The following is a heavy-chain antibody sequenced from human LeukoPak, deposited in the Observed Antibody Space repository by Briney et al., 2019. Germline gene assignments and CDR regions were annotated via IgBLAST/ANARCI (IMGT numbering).Heavy chain of an antibody. V-gene: IGHV3-21*01. CDR3: ARETLDYDFWSGGAVHFDY. Sequence: GGSLRLFCAASGFTFSSYSMNWVRQAPGKGLEWVSSISSSSSYIYYADSVKGRFTISRDNAKNSLYLQMNSLRAEDTAVYYCARETLDYDFWSGGAVHFDYWGQGTLVTVSS. J-gene: IGHJ4*02. CDR2: ISSSSSYI. D-gene: IGHD3-3*01. CDR1: GFTFSSYS.